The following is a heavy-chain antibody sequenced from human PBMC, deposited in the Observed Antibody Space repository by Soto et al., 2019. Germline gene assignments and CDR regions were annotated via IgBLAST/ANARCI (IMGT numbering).Heavy chain of an antibody. V-gene: IGHV1-69*01. CDR3: ARRKERSGPHYFDL. CDR1: GGTFSIYG. Sequence: QVQLVQSGAEVKKTGSSVKVSCKASGGTFSIYGFSWVRQAPGQGPEWIGGIIPILTTPNYAQKFHGRVTIVADESTTTVYMELSSLKSEDTAVYYCARRKERSGPHYFDLWGQGTPVTVSS. CDR2: IIPILTTP. J-gene: IGHJ4*02.